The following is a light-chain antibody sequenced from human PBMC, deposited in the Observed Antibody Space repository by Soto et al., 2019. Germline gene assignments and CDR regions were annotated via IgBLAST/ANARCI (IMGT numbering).Light chain of an antibody. CDR1: SCNIGSYP. Sequence: QSVLTQSPSASGTPGQRVTISCYGSSCNIGSYPVYWYQQLPGTAPKLLINSDDQRPSGVPDRFSASKSGTSGSLAISGLRSEDEAAYYCAAWDASLSGHVFGAGTQLTVL. J-gene: IGLJ7*01. CDR3: AAWDASLSGHV. V-gene: IGLV1-47*02. CDR2: SDD.